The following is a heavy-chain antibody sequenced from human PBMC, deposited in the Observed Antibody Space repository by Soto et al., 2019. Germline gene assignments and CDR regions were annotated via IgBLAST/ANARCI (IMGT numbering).Heavy chain of an antibody. CDR3: ARGAGYDPFDY. CDR2: ISRLDNP. D-gene: IGHD5-12*01. CDR1: VVSMSYGGFS. Sequence: SETLSLTCTFSVVSMSYGGFSCSWIRQSPGKGLEWIGYISRLDNPYFHPSFKSRVTMSIDRSRNQFYLNLSSMTAADRAVYYCARGAGYDPFDYWGQGVLVSVSS. V-gene: IGHV4-30-2*06. J-gene: IGHJ4*02.